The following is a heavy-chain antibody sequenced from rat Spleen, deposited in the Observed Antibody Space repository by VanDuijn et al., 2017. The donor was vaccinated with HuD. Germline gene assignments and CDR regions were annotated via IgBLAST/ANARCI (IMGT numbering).Heavy chain of an antibody. CDR3: ARDNNYKAY. CDR1: GYSITSSYR. D-gene: IGHD1-10*01. J-gene: IGHJ2*01. V-gene: IGHV3-3*01. Sequence: EVQLQESGPGLVKPSQSLSLTCSVTGYSITSSYRWNWIRKFPGNKLEWMGFMNWAGSTNYNPSLKGRVSITIDTSKNQFFLQVNSVTTEDTATYYCARDNNYKAYWGQGVMVTVSS. CDR2: MNWAGST.